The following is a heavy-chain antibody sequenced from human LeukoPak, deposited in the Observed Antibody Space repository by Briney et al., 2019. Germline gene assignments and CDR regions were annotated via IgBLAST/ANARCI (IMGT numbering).Heavy chain of an antibody. Sequence: GGSLRLSCAASGFTFSSYAMSWVRQAPGKGLEWVSAIGGSGGSTYYADSVKGRFTISRDNSKNTLYLQMNSLRAEDTAVYYCAKSLYGGPTWFDTWGQGTLVTVSS. CDR2: IGGSGGST. D-gene: IGHD4/OR15-4a*01. V-gene: IGHV3-23*01. J-gene: IGHJ5*02. CDR3: AKSLYGGPTWFDT. CDR1: GFTFSSYA.